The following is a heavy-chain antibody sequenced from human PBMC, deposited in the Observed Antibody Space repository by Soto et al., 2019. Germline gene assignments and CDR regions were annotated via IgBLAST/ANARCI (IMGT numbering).Heavy chain of an antibody. CDR2: ISYDASAS. V-gene: IGHV3-30-3*01. J-gene: IGHJ4*02. CDR1: GITFSAFA. D-gene: IGHD3-22*01. Sequence: QVQLVESGGGVVQPGTSLRLSCAASGITFSAFAMHWVRQAPGKGLEWVARISYDASASSNADSVKGRFTISRDNSRSTLYLQMNSLRTEDTAIYYCVRDYNDGSGRFDYWGQGALLTVSS. CDR3: VRDYNDGSGRFDY.